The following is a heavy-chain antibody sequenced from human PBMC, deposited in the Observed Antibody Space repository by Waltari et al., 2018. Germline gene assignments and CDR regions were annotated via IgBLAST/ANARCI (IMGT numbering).Heavy chain of an antibody. J-gene: IGHJ5*02. CDR3: AKDAFGNTYLDH. V-gene: IGHV3-30*02. Sequence: QVQLVESGGGGCQPGLSLRLSCAASGVTLSNFGMHWVRQVPGKGLEWVALTWFDGSKTYYADSVRGRFTISRDNSKNTLYLDINTLRVDDTAIYYCAKDAFGNTYLDHWGQGTLVTVSS. D-gene: IGHD3-10*01. CDR2: TWFDGSKT. CDR1: GVTLSNFG.